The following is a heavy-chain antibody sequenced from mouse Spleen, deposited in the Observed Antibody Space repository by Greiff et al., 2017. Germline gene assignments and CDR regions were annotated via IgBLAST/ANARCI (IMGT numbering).Heavy chain of an antibody. V-gene: IGHV5-9-3*01. J-gene: IGHJ2*01. Sequence: EVQWVESGGGLVKPGGSLKVSCAASGFTFSSYAMSWVRQTPEKRLEWVATISSGGSYTYYPDSVKGRFTISRDNAKNTLYLQMSSLRSEDTAMYYCARQGGYDGDYFDYWGQGTTLTVSS. CDR1: GFTFSSYA. CDR3: ARQGGYDGDYFDY. CDR2: ISSGGSYT. D-gene: IGHD2-2*01.